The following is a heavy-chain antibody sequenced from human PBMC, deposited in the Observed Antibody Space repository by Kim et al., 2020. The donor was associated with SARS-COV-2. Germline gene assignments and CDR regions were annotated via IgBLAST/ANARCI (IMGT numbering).Heavy chain of an antibody. D-gene: IGHD2-21*01. J-gene: IGHJ6*02. Sequence: GGSLRLSCVASGFTFDTYAMSWVRQAPGKGLEWVSVISGGAVNKFYADSVRGRFTISRDNSKNMLYLQMNSLRDEDTALYYCAKMVIMDGYNYFYYYAMDDWRQGTTVTVSS. V-gene: IGHV3-23*01. CDR1: GFTFDTYA. CDR3: AKMVIMDGYNYFYYYAMDD. CDR2: ISGGAVNK.